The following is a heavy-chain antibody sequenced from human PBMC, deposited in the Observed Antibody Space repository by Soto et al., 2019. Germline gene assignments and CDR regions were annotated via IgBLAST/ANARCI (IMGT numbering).Heavy chain of an antibody. J-gene: IGHJ5*02. D-gene: IGHD3-10*01. CDR1: GGSISSSSYY. V-gene: IGHV4-39*01. CDR2: IYYSGST. CDR3: ARHALTSGWFDP. Sequence: SETLSLTCTVSGGSISSSSYYWGWIRQPPGKGLEWIGSIYYSGSTYYNPSLKSRVTISVDTSKNQFSLKLSSVTAADTAVYYCARHALTSGWFDPWGQGTLVTVSS.